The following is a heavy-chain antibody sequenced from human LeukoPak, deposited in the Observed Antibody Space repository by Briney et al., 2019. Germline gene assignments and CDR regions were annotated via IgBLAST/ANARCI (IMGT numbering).Heavy chain of an antibody. CDR3: ARGPYGYNENFDY. D-gene: IGHD5-24*01. J-gene: IGHJ4*02. Sequence: SETLSLTCAVYGGSFSGYYWSWIRQPPGKGLEWIGEINHSGRTNYNPSLKSRVTISADTSKNQFSLKLSSVTAADTAVYYCARGPYGYNENFDYWGQGTLVTVSS. CDR2: INHSGRT. CDR1: GGSFSGYY. V-gene: IGHV4-34*01.